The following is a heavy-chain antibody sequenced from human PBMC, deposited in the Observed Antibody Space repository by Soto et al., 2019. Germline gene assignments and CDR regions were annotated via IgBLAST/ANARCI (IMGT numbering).Heavy chain of an antibody. V-gene: IGHV3-11*03. J-gene: IGHJ3*02. D-gene: IGHD6-25*01. Sequence: QVQLLESGGGLVKPGGSLRLSCAASGFTVSGYCMSWIRQAPGKGLEWISYISSDSRHTNHADSVKGRFTISRDNAKNSQYLQMNSLRAEDTAVYFCASGRQVRMADIWGQGTMVTVSS. CDR3: ASGRQVRMADI. CDR2: ISSDSRHT. CDR1: GFTVSGYC.